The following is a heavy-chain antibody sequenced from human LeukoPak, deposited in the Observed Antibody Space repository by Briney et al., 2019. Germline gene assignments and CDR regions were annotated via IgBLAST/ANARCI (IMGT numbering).Heavy chain of an antibody. CDR2: ISSSGSTI. V-gene: IGHV3-48*03. D-gene: IGHD3-22*01. Sequence: GGSLRLSCAASGFTFSSYAMYWVRQAPGKGLEWVSYISSSGSTIYCADSVKGRFTISRDNAKNSLYLQMNSLRAEDTAVYYCARGPAASGYYDSRGRNGYFDYWGQGTLVTVSS. CDR3: ARGPAASGYYDSRGRNGYFDY. J-gene: IGHJ4*02. CDR1: GFTFSSYA.